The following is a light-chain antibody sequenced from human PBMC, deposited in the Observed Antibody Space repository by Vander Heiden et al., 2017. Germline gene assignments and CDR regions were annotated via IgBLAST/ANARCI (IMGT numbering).Light chain of an antibody. Sequence: DIQMTQSPSTLSASVGDRVTIICRASQSIDSWLAWDQQKPGKATKLLIYKASTLENGVPSRFSASGSGTEFTLTISSLQPDDFATYYCQQYHTYRTFGQGTKVEIK. CDR2: KAS. CDR1: QSIDSW. V-gene: IGKV1-5*03. CDR3: QQYHTYRT. J-gene: IGKJ1*01.